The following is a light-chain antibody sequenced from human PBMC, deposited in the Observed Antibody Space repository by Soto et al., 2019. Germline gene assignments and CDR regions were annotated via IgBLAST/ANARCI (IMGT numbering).Light chain of an antibody. Sequence: QSVLTQPPSASASPGASVKLTCTLSSGHSSYAIACRQQQPEKGTRYLMKLNSNGRHSRGDGIPDRFSGSSSGAERYLIISCLQSEDEADDYCQTGGSGIHVFGTGTKLTVL. CDR1: SGHSSYA. CDR3: QTGGSGIHV. V-gene: IGLV4-69*01. CDR2: LNSNGRH. J-gene: IGLJ1*01.